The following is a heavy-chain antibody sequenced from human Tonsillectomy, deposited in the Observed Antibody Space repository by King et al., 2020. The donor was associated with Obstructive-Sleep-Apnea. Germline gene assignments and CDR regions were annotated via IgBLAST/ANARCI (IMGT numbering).Heavy chain of an antibody. CDR2: ISYDGTNK. CDR1: GFTFTSYS. Sequence: VQLVESGGGVVQPGRSLGLSCAASGFTFTSYSMYLVRQAPGKGLEWVTVISYDGTNKYYADSVKGRFTISRVNSKNTLYLQMNSLRDEDTAVYYCARGTEYFGSGSLGYWGQGTLVTVSS. CDR3: ARGTEYFGSGSLGY. V-gene: IGHV3-30-3*01. J-gene: IGHJ4*02. D-gene: IGHD3-10*01.